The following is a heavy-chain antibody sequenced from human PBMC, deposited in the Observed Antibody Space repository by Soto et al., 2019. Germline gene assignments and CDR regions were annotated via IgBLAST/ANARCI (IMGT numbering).Heavy chain of an antibody. D-gene: IGHD6-13*01. CDR1: GYTFTSYG. CDR2: ISAYNGNT. V-gene: IGHV1-18*01. Sequence: ASVKVSCKASGYTFTSYGISWVRQAPGQGLEWMGWISAYNGNTNYAQKLQGRVTMTTDTSTSTAYMELRSLRSDDTAVYYCARVHAAAGTGRWFDPWGQGTLVTVSS. J-gene: IGHJ5*02. CDR3: ARVHAAAGTGRWFDP.